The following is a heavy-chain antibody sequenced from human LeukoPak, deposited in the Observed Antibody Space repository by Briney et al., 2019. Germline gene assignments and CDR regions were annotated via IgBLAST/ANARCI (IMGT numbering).Heavy chain of an antibody. D-gene: IGHD3-22*01. CDR3: ARDYYDSSGPPLDY. Sequence: ASVKVSCKASGGTFISYAISWVRQAPGQGLEWMGRIIPIFGIANYAQKFQGRVTITADKSTSTAYMELSSLRSEDTAVYYCARDYYDSSGPPLDYWGQGTLVTVSS. J-gene: IGHJ4*02. CDR2: IIPIFGIA. V-gene: IGHV1-69*04. CDR1: GGTFISYA.